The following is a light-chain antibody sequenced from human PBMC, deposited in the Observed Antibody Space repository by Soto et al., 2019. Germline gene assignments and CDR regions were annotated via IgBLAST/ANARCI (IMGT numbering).Light chain of an antibody. CDR1: QSVSNS. Sequence: ILMTQSAATLSMSPGDRATLSCRASQSVSNSLVWYQHKPGQAPRFLIYGASKRATGIPDRFSGSGSGTDFSLTISRLEPEDFAVYYCPQYANAPQTSGQGTKVDI. CDR2: GAS. V-gene: IGKV3-20*01. CDR3: PQYANAPQT. J-gene: IGKJ2*01.